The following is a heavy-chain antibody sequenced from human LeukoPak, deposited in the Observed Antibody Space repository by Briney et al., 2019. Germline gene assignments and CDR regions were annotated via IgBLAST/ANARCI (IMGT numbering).Heavy chain of an antibody. Sequence: ASVKVSCKASGYTFTNYGISWVRQAPGQGLEWMGWISAYNGNTNYAQKLQGRVTMTTDTSTSTAYMELRSLRSDDTAVYYCARDGGRYNWKLLIAWFDYWGQGTLVTVSS. J-gene: IGHJ4*02. CDR3: ARDGGRYNWKLLIAWFDY. D-gene: IGHD1-20*01. CDR1: GYTFTNYG. V-gene: IGHV1-18*01. CDR2: ISAYNGNT.